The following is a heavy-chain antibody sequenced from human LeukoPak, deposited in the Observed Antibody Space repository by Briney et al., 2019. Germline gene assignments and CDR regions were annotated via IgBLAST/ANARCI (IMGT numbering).Heavy chain of an antibody. D-gene: IGHD3-3*01. CDR1: GFAFSSYA. Sequence: PGGSLRLSCAASGFAFSSYAMSWVRQAPGKGLEWVSAISGSGGRTYYADSVKGRFTISRDKSKNTLYLQMSSLRAEDTAVYFCAKETLEWSPPDIWGQGTTVTVSS. CDR2: ISGSGGRT. V-gene: IGHV3-23*01. J-gene: IGHJ3*02. CDR3: AKETLEWSPPDI.